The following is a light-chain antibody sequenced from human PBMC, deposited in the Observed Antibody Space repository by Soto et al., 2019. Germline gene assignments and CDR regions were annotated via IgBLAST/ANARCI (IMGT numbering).Light chain of an antibody. CDR2: RDN. CDR3: AAWDDSLTGVI. V-gene: IGLV1-47*01. J-gene: IGLJ2*01. CDR1: SSSIGSNY. Sequence: QSVLTQPPSASGTPGQRVTISCSGSSSSIGSNYVYWYRQFPGTAPKLLIHRDNKRPSGVPDRFAGSKSGSSASLAISGLRSEDEADYYCAAWDDSLTGVIFGGGTKLTVL.